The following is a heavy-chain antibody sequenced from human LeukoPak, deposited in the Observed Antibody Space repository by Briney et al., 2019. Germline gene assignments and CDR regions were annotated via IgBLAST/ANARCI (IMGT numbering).Heavy chain of an antibody. J-gene: IGHJ3*02. Sequence: GGSLRLSCAASGFTFSGSALHWIRQAPGKGLEWVSYISSSSSTIYYADSVKGRFTISRDNAKNSLYLQMNSLRAEDTAVYYCARGLYSYDAFDIWGQGTMVTVSS. CDR3: ARGLYSYDAFDI. D-gene: IGHD3-10*01. CDR2: ISSSSSTI. V-gene: IGHV3-48*01. CDR1: GFTFSGSA.